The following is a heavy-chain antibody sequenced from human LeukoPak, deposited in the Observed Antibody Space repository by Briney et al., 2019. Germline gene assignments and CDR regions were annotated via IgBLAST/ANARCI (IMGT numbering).Heavy chain of an antibody. D-gene: IGHD1-7*01. CDR1: GFTVRSNY. J-gene: IGHJ6*02. CDR3: ARDQAGTGYYYYGMDV. CDR2: IYSGGST. Sequence: GVSLRLSYAASGFTVRSNYMSWVRQAPGKGLEWVSVIYSGGSTYYADSVKGRFTISRDNSKNTLYLQMNSLRAEDTAVYYCARDQAGTGYYYYGMDVWGQGTTVTVSS. V-gene: IGHV3-53*01.